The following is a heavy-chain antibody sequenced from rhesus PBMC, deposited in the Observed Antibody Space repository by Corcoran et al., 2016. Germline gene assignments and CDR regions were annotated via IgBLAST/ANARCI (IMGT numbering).Heavy chain of an antibody. CDR1: GGSISGYYY. CDR3: ARATPYYYDSVPRFDV. J-gene: IGHJ5-1*01. Sequence: QVQLQQWGEGLVKPSETLSLTCAVYGGSISGYYYWSWIRQPPGKGLEWIGYIYGNSASTNYNPSLKNRVTISKDTSKNQFSLKLSSVTAAATAVYYCARATPYYYDSVPRFDVWGPGVLVTVSS. D-gene: IGHD3-28*01. V-gene: IGHV4-73*01. CDR2: IYGNSAST.